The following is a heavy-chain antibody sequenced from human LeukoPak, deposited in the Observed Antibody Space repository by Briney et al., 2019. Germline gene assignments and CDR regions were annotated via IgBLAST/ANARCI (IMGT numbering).Heavy chain of an antibody. Sequence: SETLSLTCTVSGGSISSGDYYWSWIRQPPGKGLEWIGYIYYSGSTYYNPSLKSRVTISVDTSKNQFSLKLSSVTAAETAVYYCARTFSGTDAFDIWGQGTMVTVSS. CDR3: ARTFSGTDAFDI. CDR2: IYYSGST. J-gene: IGHJ3*02. V-gene: IGHV4-30-4*08. CDR1: GGSISSGDYY. D-gene: IGHD3-10*01.